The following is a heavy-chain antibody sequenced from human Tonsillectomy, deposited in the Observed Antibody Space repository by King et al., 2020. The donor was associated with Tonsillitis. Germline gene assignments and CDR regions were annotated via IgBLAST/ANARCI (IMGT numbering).Heavy chain of an antibody. CDR1: GFTFSSYG. Sequence: VESGGGVVQPGRSLRLSCAASGFTFSSYGMHWVRQAPGKGLEGVAVKGYDGSYKYYADSVKGRFSISRDNSKNTLYLQRNCLRAEDTALYYCATGWGELDPTLGYWGQGTLVTVSS. J-gene: IGHJ4*02. CDR3: ATGWGELDPTLGY. D-gene: IGHD1-1*01. CDR2: KGYDGSYK. V-gene: IGHV3-33*08.